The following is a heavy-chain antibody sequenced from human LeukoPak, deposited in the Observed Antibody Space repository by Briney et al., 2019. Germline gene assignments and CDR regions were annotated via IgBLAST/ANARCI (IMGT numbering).Heavy chain of an antibody. V-gene: IGHV4-59*01. J-gene: IGHJ4*02. CDR1: VASTSSYN. CDR2: IYYSGST. Sequence: PTATTSPTSTVSVASTSSYNRSWIRQPPGKGPESTWYIYYSGSTNYNPSLKSRVTISVDTSKNQFSLKLSSVTAADTAVYYCASHLRTTVTPVEYYFDYWGQGTLVTVSS. D-gene: IGHD4-11*01. CDR3: ASHLRTTVTPVEYYFDY.